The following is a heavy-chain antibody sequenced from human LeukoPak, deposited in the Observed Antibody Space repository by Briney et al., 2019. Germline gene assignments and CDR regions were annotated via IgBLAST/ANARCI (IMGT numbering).Heavy chain of an antibody. J-gene: IGHJ4*02. V-gene: IGHV5-51*01. Sequence: GESLKISCKGSGYSFTSYWIGWVRQMPGKGLEWMGIIYPGDSDTRYSPSFQGQVTISADKSISTAHLQWSSLKASDTAMYYCASTYVDTAMVPYYFDYWGQGTLVTVSS. CDR1: GYSFTSYW. D-gene: IGHD5-18*01. CDR2: IYPGDSDT. CDR3: ASTYVDTAMVPYYFDY.